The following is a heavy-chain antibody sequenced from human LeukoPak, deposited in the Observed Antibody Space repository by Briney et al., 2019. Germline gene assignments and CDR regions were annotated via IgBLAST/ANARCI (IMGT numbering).Heavy chain of an antibody. V-gene: IGHV3-23*01. Sequence: GGSLRLSCTASGFTFGDYAMSWVRQAPGKGLEWVSAISGSGGSTYYADSVKGRFTISRDNSKNTLYLQMNSLRAEDTAVYYCAKDMDEGDYWGQGTLVTVSS. CDR2: ISGSGGST. D-gene: IGHD2-2*03. CDR1: GFTFGDYA. J-gene: IGHJ4*02. CDR3: AKDMDEGDY.